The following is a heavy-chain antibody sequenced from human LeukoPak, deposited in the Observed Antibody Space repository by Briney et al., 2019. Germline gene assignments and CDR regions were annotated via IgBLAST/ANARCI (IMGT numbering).Heavy chain of an antibody. J-gene: IGHJ4*02. CDR2: IYYGGNT. CDR1: GGSISSGDYY. Sequence: PSQTLSLTCTVSGGSISSGDYYWSWIRQHPGKGLEWIRYIYYGGNTYYNPSLESRVTISLDTSKNKFSLKLSSVTAADTAVYYCASGGALVATLAYWGQGILVTVSS. CDR3: ASGGALVATLAY. V-gene: IGHV4-31*03. D-gene: IGHD5-12*01.